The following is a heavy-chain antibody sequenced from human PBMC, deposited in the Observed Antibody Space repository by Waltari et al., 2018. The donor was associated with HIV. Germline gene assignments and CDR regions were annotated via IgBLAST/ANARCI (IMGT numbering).Heavy chain of an antibody. CDR1: GFTFSRYG. J-gene: IGHJ6*02. Sequence: QVQLVESGGGGVQPGRYLRLSCAPSGFTFSRYGMHWGRQGPGKGLEWVAVIWYDGSNKDYADSVKGRFTISRDNSKNTLYLQMNSLRAEDTAVYYCARDVYGSGSYYYYGMDVWGQGTTVTVSS. CDR3: ARDVYGSGSYYYYGMDV. V-gene: IGHV3-33*01. D-gene: IGHD3-10*01. CDR2: IWYDGSNK.